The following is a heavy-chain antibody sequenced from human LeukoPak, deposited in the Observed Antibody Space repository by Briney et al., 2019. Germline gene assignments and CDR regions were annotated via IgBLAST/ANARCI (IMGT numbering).Heavy chain of an antibody. CDR1: GFTFSTYT. CDR2: ISSGGLTI. Sequence: GGSLRLSCVASGFTFSTYTFNWVRQAPGKGLEWLSYISSGGLTIFYADSVKGRFAISRDNTKNAIYLDMTNLRAEDTAVYYCARDFDYGDYIDFWGQGTLVAVSS. J-gene: IGHJ4*02. CDR3: ARDFDYGDYIDF. D-gene: IGHD4/OR15-4a*01. V-gene: IGHV3-48*04.